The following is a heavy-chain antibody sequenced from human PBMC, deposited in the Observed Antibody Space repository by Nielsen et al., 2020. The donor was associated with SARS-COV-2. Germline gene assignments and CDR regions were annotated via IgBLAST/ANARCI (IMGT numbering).Heavy chain of an antibody. J-gene: IGHJ4*02. CDR1: GFTFDDYA. CDR2: ISWNSGSI. Sequence: LKISCAASGFTFDDYAMHWVRQAPGKGLEWVSGISWNSGSIGYADSVKGRFTISRDNAKNSLYLQMNSLRAEDTALYYCANFDPSGWYIRWGQGTPVTVSS. CDR3: ANFDPSGWYIR. D-gene: IGHD6-19*01. V-gene: IGHV3-9*01.